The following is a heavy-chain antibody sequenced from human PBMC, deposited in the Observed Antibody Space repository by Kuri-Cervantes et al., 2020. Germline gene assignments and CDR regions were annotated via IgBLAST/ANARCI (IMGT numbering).Heavy chain of an antibody. CDR2: ISAYNGNT. CDR1: GYTFTSYG. J-gene: IGHJ4*02. D-gene: IGHD1-20*01. V-gene: IGHV1-18*01. Sequence: ASVKVSCKASGYTFTSYGISWVRQAPGQGLEWMGWISAYNGNTNYAQKLQGRVTMTTDTSTSTAYMELRSLRSDDTAVYYCARESYNWNDLTGKLDYWGQGTLVTVSS. CDR3: ARESYNWNDLTGKLDY.